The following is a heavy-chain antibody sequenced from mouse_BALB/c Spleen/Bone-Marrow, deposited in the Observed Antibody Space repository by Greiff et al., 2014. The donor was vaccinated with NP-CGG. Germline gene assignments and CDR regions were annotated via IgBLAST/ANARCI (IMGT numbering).Heavy chain of an antibody. Sequence: VQLQQSGPDLVKPSQSLSLTCTVTGYSITSGYSWHWIRRFPGNKLEWMGYIHYSGSTNYNPSLKSRISITRDTSKNQFFLQLNSVTTEDTATYYCARREGNHAAWFAYWGQGTLVTVSA. CDR3: ARREGNHAAWFAY. CDR1: GYSITSGYS. J-gene: IGHJ3*01. CDR2: IHYSGST. D-gene: IGHD2-1*01. V-gene: IGHV3-1*02.